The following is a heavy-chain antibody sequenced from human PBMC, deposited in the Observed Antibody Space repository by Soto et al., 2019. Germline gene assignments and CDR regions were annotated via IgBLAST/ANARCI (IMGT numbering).Heavy chain of an antibody. Sequence: ASVKVSFKASGGTFSSYAISWVRQAPGQGLEWMGGIIPIFGTANYAQKFQGRVTITADKSTRTAYMELSSLRSEDTAVYYCARGGDGYNYWFDPWGQGTLVTVSS. CDR3: ARGGDGYNYWFDP. V-gene: IGHV1-69*06. CDR2: IIPIFGTA. J-gene: IGHJ5*02. D-gene: IGHD5-12*01. CDR1: GGTFSSYA.